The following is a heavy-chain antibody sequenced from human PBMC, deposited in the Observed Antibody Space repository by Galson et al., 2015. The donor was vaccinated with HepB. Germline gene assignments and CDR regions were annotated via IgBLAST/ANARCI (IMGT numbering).Heavy chain of an antibody. J-gene: IGHJ5*02. D-gene: IGHD1-26*01. V-gene: IGHV3-21*01. Sequence: SLRLSCAASGFTFSSYSMNWVRQAPGKGLEWVSSISSSSTYIYYADSVKGRFTISRDNAKNSLYLQMNSLRAEDTAVYYCASGVGAMVSNWFDPWGQGTLVTVSS. CDR2: ISSSSTYI. CDR3: ASGVGAMVSNWFDP. CDR1: GFTFSSYS.